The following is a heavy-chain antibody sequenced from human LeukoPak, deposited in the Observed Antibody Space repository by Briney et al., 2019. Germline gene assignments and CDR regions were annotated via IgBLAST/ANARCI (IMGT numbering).Heavy chain of an antibody. CDR2: IYYSGST. Sequence: SETLSLTCTVSGGSISSGAYYWGWIRHPPGNGLEWIGYIYYSGSTYYNPSLKSRVTISVATSKNQFSLKLSSVTAADTAVYYCASGGTYGYSYGPLDYWGQGTLVTVSS. CDR1: GGSISSGAYY. V-gene: IGHV4-30-4*01. J-gene: IGHJ4*02. CDR3: ASGGTYGYSYGPLDY. D-gene: IGHD5-18*01.